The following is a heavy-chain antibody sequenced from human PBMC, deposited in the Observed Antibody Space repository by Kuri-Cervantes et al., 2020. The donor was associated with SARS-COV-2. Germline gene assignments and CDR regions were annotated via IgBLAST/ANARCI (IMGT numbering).Heavy chain of an antibody. CDR2: ISYDGSNK. CDR3: ASSSPATVTYPFDY. CDR1: GFTFSSYW. D-gene: IGHD4-17*01. V-gene: IGHV3-30*03. Sequence: GESLKISCAASGFTFSSYWMSWVRQAPGKGLEWVAVISYDGSNKYYADSVKGRFTISRDNSKNTLYLQMNSLRAEDTAVYYCASSSPATVTYPFDYWGQGTLVTVSS. J-gene: IGHJ4*02.